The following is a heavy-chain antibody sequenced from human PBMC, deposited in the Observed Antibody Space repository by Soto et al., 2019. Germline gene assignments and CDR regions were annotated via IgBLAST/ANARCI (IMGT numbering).Heavy chain of an antibody. CDR3: AKRRGAGGHFNY. Sequence: GGSLRLSXAASGFTFSSDAMGCVRQGPGKGLEWVAVVSIGGSTHYADSVRGRFTISRDKSKNTLSLQMNSLTAEDTPVYFCAKRRGAGGHFNYWGQGALVTVSS. CDR1: GFTFSSDA. V-gene: IGHV3-23*01. D-gene: IGHD2-15*01. CDR2: VSIGGST. J-gene: IGHJ4*02.